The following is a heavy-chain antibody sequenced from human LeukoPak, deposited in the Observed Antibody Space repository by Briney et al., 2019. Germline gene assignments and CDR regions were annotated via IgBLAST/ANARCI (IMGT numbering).Heavy chain of an antibody. J-gene: IGHJ2*01. CDR1: GYTFTGYY. CDR3: ARGFGELAAAQEGYWYFDL. CDR2: INPNSGGT. Sequence: ASVKVSCKASGYTFTGYYMHWVRQAPGQGLEWMGWINPNSGGTNYAQKFQGRVTMTRDTSISTAYMELSRLRSDDTAVYYCARGFGELAAAQEGYWYFDLWGRGTLVTVSS. V-gene: IGHV1-2*02. D-gene: IGHD3-10*01.